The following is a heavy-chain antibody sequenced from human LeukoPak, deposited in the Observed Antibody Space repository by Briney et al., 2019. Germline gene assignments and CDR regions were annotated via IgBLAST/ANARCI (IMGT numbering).Heavy chain of an antibody. CDR3: ARDSGYYYFDC. CDR1: GFTFSSYS. D-gene: IGHD6-13*01. J-gene: IGHJ4*02. V-gene: IGHV3-21*01. CDR2: ISSSSSYI. Sequence: GGSLRLSCAASGFTFSSYSMNWVRQAPGKGLEWVSSISSSSSYIYYADSVKGRFTISRDNAKNSLYLQMNSLRAEDTALYYCARDSGYYYFDCWGQGTLVTVSS.